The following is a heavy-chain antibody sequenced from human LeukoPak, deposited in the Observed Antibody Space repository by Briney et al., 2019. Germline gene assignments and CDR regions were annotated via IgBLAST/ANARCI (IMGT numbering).Heavy chain of an antibody. CDR1: GFTFSSYW. CDR3: AREKAVVGSYFDY. Sequence: PGGSLRLSCAASGFTFSSYWMHWVRQAPGKGLVWVSRINTDGSSTTYADSVKGRFTISRDNAKNTLYLQMNSLRAEDTAVYYCAREKAVVGSYFDYWGQGTLVTVSS. V-gene: IGHV3-74*01. J-gene: IGHJ4*02. D-gene: IGHD6-19*01. CDR2: INTDGSST.